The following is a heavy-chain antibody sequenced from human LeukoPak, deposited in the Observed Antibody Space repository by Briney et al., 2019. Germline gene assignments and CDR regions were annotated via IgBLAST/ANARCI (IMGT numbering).Heavy chain of an antibody. CDR1: GFTVSSNY. CDR2: IYSGGST. V-gene: IGHV3-66*01. Sequence: GGSLRLSCAASGFTVSSNYMSWVRQAPGKGLEWVSVIYSGGSTYYADSVKGRFTISRDNSKNTLYLQMNSLRAEGTAVYYCANDPCIGGGCPFDYWGQGTLVTVSS. D-gene: IGHD1-26*01. J-gene: IGHJ4*02. CDR3: ANDPCIGGGCPFDY.